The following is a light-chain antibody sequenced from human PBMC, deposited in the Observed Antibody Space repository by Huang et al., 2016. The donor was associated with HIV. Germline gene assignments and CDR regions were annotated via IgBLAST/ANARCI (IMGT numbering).Light chain of an antibody. CDR1: QSLLHSNGYNY. CDR3: MQVLQTPRT. CDR2: LGS. V-gene: IGKV2-28*01. Sequence: DIVMTQSPLSLPVTPGEPASISCRSSQSLLHSNGYNYLDWYLQKPGQAPQLLIYLGSNRASGVTDRFSGGGSGTYFTLKISRVEAEDVGVYYCMQVLQTPRTFGQGTKVEIK. J-gene: IGKJ1*01.